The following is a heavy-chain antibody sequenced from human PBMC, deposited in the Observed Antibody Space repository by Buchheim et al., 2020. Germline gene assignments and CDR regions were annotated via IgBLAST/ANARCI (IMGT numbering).Heavy chain of an antibody. CDR1: GFTFNIYW. V-gene: IGHV3-7*01. J-gene: IGHJ4*02. D-gene: IGHD3-3*01. CDR3: ARDLEDDLAFDS. CDR2: INEDESEK. Sequence: EVQVLESGGGSVQRGGSLRLSCAASGFTFNIYWMSWVRQAPGKGLEWVANINEDESEKYYGDSVKGRFTISRDNAKNSLYLQMNSLRAEDTAVYYCARDLEDDLAFDSWGQGTL.